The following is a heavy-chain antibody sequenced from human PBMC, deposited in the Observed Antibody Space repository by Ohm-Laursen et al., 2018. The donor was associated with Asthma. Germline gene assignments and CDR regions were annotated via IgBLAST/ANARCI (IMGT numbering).Heavy chain of an antibody. J-gene: IGHJ4*02. V-gene: IGHV3-30*03. CDR1: GFTFSTYS. CDR3: ASGEVDY. Sequence: SLRLSCAASGFTFSTYSMNWVRQAPGKGLEWVAVISYDGSNKYYADSVKGRFTISRDNSKNTLYLQMNSLRAEDTAVYYCASGEVDYWGQGTLVTVSS. CDR2: ISYDGSNK.